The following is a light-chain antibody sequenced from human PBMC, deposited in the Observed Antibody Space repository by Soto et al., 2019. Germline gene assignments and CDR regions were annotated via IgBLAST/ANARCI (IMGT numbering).Light chain of an antibody. Sequence: EIVLTQSPGTLSLSPGERATLSCRASQSVSSNYLAWYQHKPGQAPRLLIYGASSRATAIPDRFSGSGSGTDFTLTISRLEPEDVAVYYCQQYGSSPTFGPGTKVDIK. CDR2: GAS. CDR1: QSVSSNY. CDR3: QQYGSSPT. J-gene: IGKJ3*01. V-gene: IGKV3-20*01.